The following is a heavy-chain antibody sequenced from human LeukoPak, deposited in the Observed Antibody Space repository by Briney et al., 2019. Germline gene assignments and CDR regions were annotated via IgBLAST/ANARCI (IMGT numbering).Heavy chain of an antibody. CDR2: TWYDGSNK. D-gene: IGHD3-22*01. CDR3: AKGPNYYDSSGYYENFDY. V-gene: IGHV3-30*02. J-gene: IGHJ4*02. Sequence: GGSLRLSCAASGFTFSSYGMNWVRQAPGKGLEWVAVTWYDGSNKYYAESVKGRFTISRDNSKNTLYLQMNSLRAEDTAVYYCAKGPNYYDSSGYYENFDYWGQGTLVTVSS. CDR1: GFTFSSYG.